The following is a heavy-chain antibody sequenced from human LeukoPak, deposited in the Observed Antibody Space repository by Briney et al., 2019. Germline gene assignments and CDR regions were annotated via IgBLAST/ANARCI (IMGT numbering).Heavy chain of an antibody. D-gene: IGHD3-10*01. V-gene: IGHV3-7*01. CDR3: ARDRYYGSGSPTSDY. CDR1: GFTFSSYW. J-gene: IGHJ4*02. CDR2: MKQDGSEK. Sequence: GGSLRLSCAASGFTFSSYWISWVRQAPGKGLEWVANMKQDGSEKYYVDSVKGRFTISRDNAKNSLYLQMNSLRAEDTAVYYCARDRYYGSGSPTSDYWGQGTLVTVSS.